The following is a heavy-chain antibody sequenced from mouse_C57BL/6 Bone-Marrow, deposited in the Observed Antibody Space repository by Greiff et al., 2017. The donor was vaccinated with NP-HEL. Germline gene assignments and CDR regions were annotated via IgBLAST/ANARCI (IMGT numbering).Heavy chain of an antibody. CDR3: ARDYGSFYYYAMDY. CDR2: SDPEDGET. CDR1: GFNIKDYY. Sequence: EVKLMESGAELVKPGASVKLSCTASGFNIKDYYMHWVKQRTEQGLEWIGRSDPEDGETKNAPKFQGKATITADTSSNTAYLQLSSLTAEDTAVYYCARDYGSFYYYAMDYWGQGTSVTVSS. V-gene: IGHV14-2*01. J-gene: IGHJ4*01. D-gene: IGHD1-1*01.